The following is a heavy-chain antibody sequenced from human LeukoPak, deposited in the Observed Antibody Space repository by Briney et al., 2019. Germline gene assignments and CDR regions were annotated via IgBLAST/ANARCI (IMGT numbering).Heavy chain of an antibody. V-gene: IGHV3-30*02. D-gene: IGHD1-26*01. CDR1: GFTFSSYA. CDR3: AKDRLGMDAFDI. J-gene: IGHJ3*02. CDR2: IRYDGSNK. Sequence: GGSLSLTCAASGFTFSSYAMSWVCQAPGKGLEWVAFIRYDGSNKYYADSVKGRFTISRDNSKNTLYLQMNSLRAEDTAVYYCAKDRLGMDAFDIWGQGTMVTVSS.